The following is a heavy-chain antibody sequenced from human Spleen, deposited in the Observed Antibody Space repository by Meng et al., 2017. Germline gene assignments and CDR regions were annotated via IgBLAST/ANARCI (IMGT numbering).Heavy chain of an antibody. CDR3: ARVGNSSGWFGVDY. CDR2: IIPIFGTA. J-gene: IGHJ4*02. CDR1: GDTFSSYA. Sequence: SVKVSCKASGDTFSSYAIRWVRQAPGQGLEWMGGIIPIFGTANYAQKFQGRVTITTDESTSTAYMELSSLRSEDTAVYYCARVGNSSGWFGVDYWGQGTLVTVSS. D-gene: IGHD6-19*01. V-gene: IGHV1-69*05.